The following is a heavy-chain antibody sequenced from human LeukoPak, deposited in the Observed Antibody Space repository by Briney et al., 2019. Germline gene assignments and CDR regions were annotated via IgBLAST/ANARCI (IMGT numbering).Heavy chain of an antibody. Sequence: PGGSLRLSCAASGFTFDDYAMPWVRQAPGKGLEWVPGISWNSGSIGYAASVKGRFTISRDNAKNSLYLQMNSLRAEDMALYYCAKAAAYYYDSSGYYWAFDYWGQGTLVTVSS. D-gene: IGHD3-22*01. V-gene: IGHV3-9*03. CDR3: AKAAAYYYDSSGYYWAFDY. CDR2: ISWNSGSI. J-gene: IGHJ4*02. CDR1: GFTFDDYA.